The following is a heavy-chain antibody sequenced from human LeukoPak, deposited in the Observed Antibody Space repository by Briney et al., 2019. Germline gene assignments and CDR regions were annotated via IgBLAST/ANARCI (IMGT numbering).Heavy chain of an antibody. J-gene: IGHJ3*02. D-gene: IGHD3-22*01. Sequence: SETLSLTCTVSGGSISSYYWSWIRQPPGKGLEWIGYIYYSGSTNYNPSLKSRVTISVDTSKNQFSLKLSSVTAADTAVYYCARERSLPHDSSGHDAFDIWGQGTMVTVSS. CDR1: GGSISSYY. V-gene: IGHV4-59*01. CDR2: IYYSGST. CDR3: ARERSLPHDSSGHDAFDI.